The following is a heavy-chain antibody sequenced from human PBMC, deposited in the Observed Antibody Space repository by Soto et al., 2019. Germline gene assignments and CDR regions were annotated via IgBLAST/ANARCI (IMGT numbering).Heavy chain of an antibody. J-gene: IGHJ5*01. CDR1: GYTFTSYD. CDR3: AIGWIAARHNLFDS. Sequence: PSVQVSCKASGYTFTSYDINWGRQATGQGLEWMGWMNPNSGNTGYAQKFQGRVTMTRNTSISTAYMELSSLRSEDTAVYYCAIGWIAARHNLFDSCGQGTLVIVSA. V-gene: IGHV1-8*01. D-gene: IGHD6-6*01. CDR2: MNPNSGNT.